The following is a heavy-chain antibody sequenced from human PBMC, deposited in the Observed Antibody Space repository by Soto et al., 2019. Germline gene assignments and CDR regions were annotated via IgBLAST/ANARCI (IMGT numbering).Heavy chain of an antibody. CDR3: ARALSGLGYCSSTSCLPYYYGMDV. J-gene: IGHJ6*02. D-gene: IGHD2-2*01. Sequence: SVKVCCKASGGTFSSYAISWVRQAPGQGLEWMGGLIPIFGTANYAQKFQGRVTITADESTSTAYMELSSLRSEDTAVYYCARALSGLGYCSSTSCLPYYYGMDVWGQGTTVTVSS. CDR1: GGTFSSYA. CDR2: LIPIFGTA. V-gene: IGHV1-69*13.